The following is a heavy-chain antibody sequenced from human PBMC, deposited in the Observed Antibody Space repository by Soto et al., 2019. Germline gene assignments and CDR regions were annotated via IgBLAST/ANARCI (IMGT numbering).Heavy chain of an antibody. D-gene: IGHD6-19*01. Sequence: EVQLVESGGGLVQPGRSLRLSCAASGFTFDDYAMHWVRQAPGKGLEWVSGISWNSGSIGYADSVKGRFTISRDNAKNSLYLHMNSLRTEDTALYYCAKDVSGWYDYWGQGTLVTVSS. J-gene: IGHJ4*02. CDR2: ISWNSGSI. V-gene: IGHV3-9*01. CDR1: GFTFDDYA. CDR3: AKDVSGWYDY.